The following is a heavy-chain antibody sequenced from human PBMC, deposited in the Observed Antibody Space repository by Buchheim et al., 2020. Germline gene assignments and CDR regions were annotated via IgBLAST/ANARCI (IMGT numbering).Heavy chain of an antibody. CDR1: GFTFSSYA. V-gene: IGHV3-23*01. CDR3: AKEGRPNYYDSSGYPNYFDY. J-gene: IGHJ4*02. Sequence: EVQLLESGGGLVQPGGSLRLSCAASGFTFSSYAMSWVRQAPGKGLEWVSAISGSGGSTYYADSVKGRFTISRDNSKNTLYLQMNSLRDEDTAVYYCAKEGRPNYYDSSGYPNYFDYWGQGTL. D-gene: IGHD3-22*01. CDR2: ISGSGGST.